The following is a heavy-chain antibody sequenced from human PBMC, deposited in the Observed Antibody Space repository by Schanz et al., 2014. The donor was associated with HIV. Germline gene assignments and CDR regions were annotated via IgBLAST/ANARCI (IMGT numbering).Heavy chain of an antibody. D-gene: IGHD7-27*01. CDR1: GFTLEDFA. Sequence: EVQLMESGGGLVQPGRSLRLSCAASGFTLEDFAMHWVRQAPGKGLEWVSGMTWNRRRIGYGDAVKGRFTISRDNAKNSLYLQMNNLRAEDTAVYYCARAEPLTPVDYWGHGTLASVPS. J-gene: IGHJ4*01. CDR3: ARAEPLTPVDY. CDR2: MTWNRRRI. V-gene: IGHV3-9*01.